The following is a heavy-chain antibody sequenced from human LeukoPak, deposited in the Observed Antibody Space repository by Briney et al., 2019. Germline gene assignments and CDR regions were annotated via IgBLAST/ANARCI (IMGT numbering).Heavy chain of an antibody. V-gene: IGHV3-21*01. CDR1: GFTFSSYS. D-gene: IGHD6-13*01. J-gene: IGHJ4*02. CDR2: ISSSSSYI. Sequence: GGSLTLSCAASGFTFSSYSMNWVRQAPGKGLEWVSSISSSSSYIYYADSVKGRFTISRDNAKNSLYLQMNSLRAEDTAVYYCARDRKGIAAAGIDYWGQGTLVTVSS. CDR3: ARDRKGIAAAGIDY.